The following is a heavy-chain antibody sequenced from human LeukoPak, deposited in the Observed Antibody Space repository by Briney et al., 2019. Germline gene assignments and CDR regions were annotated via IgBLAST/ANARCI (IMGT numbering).Heavy chain of an antibody. Sequence: GASVKVSCKASGYTFTSYYMHWVRQAPGQGLEWMGIINPSGGSTSYAQKFQGRGTMTRDTSTSTVCMELSSLRSEDTAVYFCARDPLGYSYGTGGDYWGQGTLVTVSS. J-gene: IGHJ4*02. CDR3: ARDPLGYSYGTGGDY. D-gene: IGHD5-18*01. V-gene: IGHV1-46*01. CDR1: GYTFTSYY. CDR2: INPSGGST.